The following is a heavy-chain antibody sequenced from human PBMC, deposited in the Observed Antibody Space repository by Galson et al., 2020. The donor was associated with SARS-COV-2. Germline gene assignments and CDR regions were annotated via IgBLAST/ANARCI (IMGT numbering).Heavy chain of an antibody. D-gene: IGHD2-2*01. CDR2: TYFGGSA. CDR3: ARAGEGHCSSTACFAFDI. V-gene: IGHV4-31*03. J-gene: IGHJ3*02. Sequence: PSETLSLTCTLSGYSITRNGYYWNWIRQRPGKGLEWIGYTYFGGSAYYNPSLKSRLTVLVDTSKNQFSLRLSSVTAADTAVYFCARAGEGHCSSTACFAFDIWGPGRLVTVSS. CDR1: GYSITRNGYY.